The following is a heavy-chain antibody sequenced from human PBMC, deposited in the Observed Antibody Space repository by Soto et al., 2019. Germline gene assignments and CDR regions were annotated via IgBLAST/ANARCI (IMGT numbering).Heavy chain of an antibody. V-gene: IGHV4-30-4*01. CDR1: CGSISGDYY. CDR3: AREPYDITGNRIDS. CDR2: VYHTGST. Sequence: SETLSLTCTVSCGSISGDYYWNWIRQAPGKGLEWIGYVYHTGSTYHNPSLKSRGSISVDTSNNQFSLKLSSVTAADKAVYFCAREPYDITGNRIDSWGQGIPVTVSS. J-gene: IGHJ5*01. D-gene: IGHD3-22*01.